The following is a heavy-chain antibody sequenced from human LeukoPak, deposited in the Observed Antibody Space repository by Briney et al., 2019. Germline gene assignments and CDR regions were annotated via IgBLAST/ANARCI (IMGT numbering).Heavy chain of an antibody. CDR2: MIPIFGTA. D-gene: IGHD2-2*01. V-gene: IGHV1-69*13. CDR3: ARSRPGRESYCSSTSCYYYFDY. Sequence: ASVKVSCKASGGTFSSYAISWVRQAPGQGLEWMGRMIPIFGTANYAQKFQGRVTITADESTSTAYMELSSLRSEDTAVYYCARSRPGRESYCSSTSCYYYFDYWGQGTLVTVSS. CDR1: GGTFSSYA. J-gene: IGHJ4*02.